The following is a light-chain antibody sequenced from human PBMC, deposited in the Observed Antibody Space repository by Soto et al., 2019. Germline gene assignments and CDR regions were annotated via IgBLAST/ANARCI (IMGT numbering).Light chain of an antibody. CDR2: GAS. CDR3: QQSFRTPRT. Sequence: DILMTQSPSSLSASVGDRVTITCRASQSVRSHLNWFQQKPGKAPDLLIYGASTLQFGVPSRFSGSGSGTDFILTISNLQPEDFAIYYCQQSFRTPRTFGQGTKVDNK. V-gene: IGKV1-39*01. CDR1: QSVRSH. J-gene: IGKJ1*01.